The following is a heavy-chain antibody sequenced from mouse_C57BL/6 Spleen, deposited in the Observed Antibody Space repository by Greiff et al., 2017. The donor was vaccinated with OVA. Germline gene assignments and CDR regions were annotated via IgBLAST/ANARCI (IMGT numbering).Heavy chain of an antibody. V-gene: IGHV5-9*01. CDR3: ARDYDYDDGGRHYAMDY. CDR2: ISGGGGNT. D-gene: IGHD2-4*01. Sequence: EVKLVESGGGLVKPGGSLKLSCAASGFTFSSYTMSWVRQTPEKRLEWVATISGGGGNTYYPDSVKGRFTISRDNAKNTLYLQMSSLRSEDTSLYYWARDYDYDDGGRHYAMDYWGQGTSVTVSS. J-gene: IGHJ4*01. CDR1: GFTFSSYT.